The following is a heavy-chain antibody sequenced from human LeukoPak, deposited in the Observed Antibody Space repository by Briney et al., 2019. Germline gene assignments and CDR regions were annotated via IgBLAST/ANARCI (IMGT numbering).Heavy chain of an antibody. CDR2: ISWNSGSI. Sequence: GRSLRLSCAASGSTFDDYAMHWVRQAPGKGLEWVSGISWNSGSIGYADSVKGRFTISRDNAKNSLYLQMNSLRAEDTALYYCAKGPSSSWYFDAFDIWGQGTMVTVSS. J-gene: IGHJ3*02. CDR1: GSTFDDYA. V-gene: IGHV3-9*01. CDR3: AKGPSSSWYFDAFDI. D-gene: IGHD6-13*01.